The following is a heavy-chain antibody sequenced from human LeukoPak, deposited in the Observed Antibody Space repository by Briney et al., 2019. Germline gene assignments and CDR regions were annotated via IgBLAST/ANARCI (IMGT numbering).Heavy chain of an antibody. V-gene: IGHV1-2*02. Sequence: ASVKVSCKASGYTFTGYYMHWVRQAPRQRLEWMGWINPNSGGTNYAQKFQGRVTMTRDTSISTAYMELSRLRSDDTAVYYCARDYYDSSGYYYGVGYWGQGTLVTVSS. CDR2: INPNSGGT. CDR1: GYTFTGYY. CDR3: ARDYYDSSGYYYGVGY. J-gene: IGHJ4*02. D-gene: IGHD3-22*01.